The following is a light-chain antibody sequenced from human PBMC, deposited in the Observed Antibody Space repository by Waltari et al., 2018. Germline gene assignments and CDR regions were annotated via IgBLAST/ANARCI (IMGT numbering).Light chain of an antibody. CDR2: WAS. Sequence: DIVMTQSPDSLAVSLCERATINCKSSQSVLYSPNNKNYLAWYQQKPGQPPKLLIYWASTRESGVPDRFSGSGSGTDFTLTISSLQAEDVAVYYCQQYYSTPPLYTFGQGTKLEIK. J-gene: IGKJ2*01. CDR3: QQYYSTPPLYT. CDR1: QSVLYSPNNKNY. V-gene: IGKV4-1*01.